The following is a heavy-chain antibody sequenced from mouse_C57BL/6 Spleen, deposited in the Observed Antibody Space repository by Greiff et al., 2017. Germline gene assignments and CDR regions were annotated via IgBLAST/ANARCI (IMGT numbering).Heavy chain of an antibody. V-gene: IGHV1-50*01. D-gene: IGHD1-1*01. Sequence: VQLQQPGAELVKPGASVKLSCKASGYTFTSYWMQWVKQRPGQGLEWIGEIDPSDSYTNYNQKFKGKATLTVDTSSSTAYMQLSSLTSEDSAVYYCARVYYGSSYSDYWGQGTTLTVSS. CDR1: GYTFTSYW. CDR3: ARVYYGSSYSDY. J-gene: IGHJ2*01. CDR2: IDPSDSYT.